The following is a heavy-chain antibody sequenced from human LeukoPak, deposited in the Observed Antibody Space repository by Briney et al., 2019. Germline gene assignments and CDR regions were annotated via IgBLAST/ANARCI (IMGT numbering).Heavy chain of an antibody. D-gene: IGHD5-24*01. CDR1: GGSISSYY. Sequence: PSETLSLTCTVSGGSISSYYWSWIRQPPGKGLEWIGYIYYSGSTNYNPSLKSRVTMPVDTSKNQFSLKLSSVTAADTAVYYCARGNGYNPDDAFDIWGQGTMVTVSS. J-gene: IGHJ3*02. CDR2: IYYSGST. V-gene: IGHV4-59*01. CDR3: ARGNGYNPDDAFDI.